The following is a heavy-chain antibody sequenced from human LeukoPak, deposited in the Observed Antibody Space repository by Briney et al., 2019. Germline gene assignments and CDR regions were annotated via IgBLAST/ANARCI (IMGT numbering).Heavy chain of an antibody. Sequence: PGGSLRLSCAAFGFTLNDYWMHWVRQVPGTGLVWVSYINSDGTNTDYADSVKGRFTIFRDNAKKTLYLQMNSLRAEDTAVYYCVRQDSGSYLGGXWGQGTLVTVSS. CDR2: INSDGTNT. J-gene: IGHJ4*02. V-gene: IGHV3-74*01. CDR3: VRQDSGSYLGGX. CDR1: GFTLNDYW. D-gene: IGHD1-26*01.